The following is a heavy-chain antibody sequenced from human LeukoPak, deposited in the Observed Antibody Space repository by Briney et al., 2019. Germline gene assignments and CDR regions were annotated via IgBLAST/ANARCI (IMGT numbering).Heavy chain of an antibody. CDR1: GGSISSSSYY. Sequence: SETLSLTCTVSGGSISSSSYYWGWIRQPPGKGLEWIGSIYYSGSTYYNPSLKSRVTISVDTSKNQFSLKLSSVTAADTAVYYCARLPGGYYYDSSGYYTLFDYWGQGTLVTVSS. CDR2: IYYSGST. D-gene: IGHD3-22*01. CDR3: ARLPGGYYYDSSGYYTLFDY. J-gene: IGHJ4*02. V-gene: IGHV4-39*01.